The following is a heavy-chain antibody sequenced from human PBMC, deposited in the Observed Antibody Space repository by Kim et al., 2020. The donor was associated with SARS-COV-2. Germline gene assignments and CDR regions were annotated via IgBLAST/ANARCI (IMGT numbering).Heavy chain of an antibody. CDR2: FSGSGGST. CDR3: AKFDSSSLPWYFDL. Sequence: GGSLRLSCAASGFTFSNYAMSWIRQAPGQGLEWVSTFSGSGGSTYYADSVKGRFTISRDNSKNTLYLQMNSLAAEDTALYYCAKFDSSSLPWYFDLWGRGTLVTVSS. J-gene: IGHJ2*01. CDR1: GFTFSNYA. D-gene: IGHD6-6*01. V-gene: IGHV3-23*01.